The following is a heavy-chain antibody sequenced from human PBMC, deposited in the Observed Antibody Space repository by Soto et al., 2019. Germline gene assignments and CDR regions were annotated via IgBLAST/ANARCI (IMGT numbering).Heavy chain of an antibody. V-gene: IGHV3-23*01. D-gene: IGHD2-2*01. CDR2: LGGNGFTT. Sequence: EVQLLESGGGLVQPGGSLRLSCVVSGFTFGSYAMSWVRQAPEKGPEWVAILGGNGFTTYYADSVKGRFTISGYKSKSTLFLQMNSLRADNSGVYYCAKARRPSLNFCHYMDVWGRGTSVTVSS. CDR3: AKARRPSLNFCHYMDV. CDR1: GFTFGSYA. J-gene: IGHJ6*03.